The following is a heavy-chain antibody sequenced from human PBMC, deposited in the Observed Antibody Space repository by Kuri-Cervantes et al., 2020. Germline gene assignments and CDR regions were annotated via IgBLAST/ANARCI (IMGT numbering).Heavy chain of an antibody. J-gene: IGHJ3*02. CDR2: ISYDGSNK. CDR1: GFTFGSYG. Sequence: GESLKISCAASGFTFGSYGMHWVRQAPGKGLEWVAVISYDGSNKYYADSVKGRFTISRDNSKNTLYLQMNSLRAEDTAVYYCARDGAPYMIVVVITRDWRDDAFDIWGQGTMVTVSS. CDR3: ARDGAPYMIVVVITRDWRDDAFDI. D-gene: IGHD3-22*01. V-gene: IGHV3-30*03.